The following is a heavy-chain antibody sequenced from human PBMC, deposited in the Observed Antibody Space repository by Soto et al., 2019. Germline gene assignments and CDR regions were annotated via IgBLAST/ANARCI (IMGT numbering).Heavy chain of an antibody. D-gene: IGHD3-3*01. J-gene: IGHJ5*01. CDR3: ARETSGRFLEWPQFDS. CDR2: MNPNSGNT. Sequence: ASVKVSCKASGYTFTSYDINWVRQATGQGLEWMGWMNPNSGNTGYAQKFQGRVTMTRNTSISTAYMELSSLRSDDTAVYYCARETSGRFLEWPQFDSWGQGILVTVSS. V-gene: IGHV1-8*01. CDR1: GYTFTSYD.